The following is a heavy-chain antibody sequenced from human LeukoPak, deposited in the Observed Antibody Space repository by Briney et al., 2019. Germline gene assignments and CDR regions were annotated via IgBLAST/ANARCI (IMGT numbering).Heavy chain of an antibody. D-gene: IGHD1-26*01. CDR3: AKMGAPIDY. J-gene: IGHJ4*02. CDR2: ISNHGNNI. CDR1: GFTFSSHA. Sequence: GGSLRLSCAASGFTFSSHAMHWVRQAPGKGLEWVAVISNHGNNIDYVDSVKGRFTISRDSSKNTLFLQMNSLRPDDTAVYYCAKMGAPIDYWGQGTLVTVSS. V-gene: IGHV3-30*18.